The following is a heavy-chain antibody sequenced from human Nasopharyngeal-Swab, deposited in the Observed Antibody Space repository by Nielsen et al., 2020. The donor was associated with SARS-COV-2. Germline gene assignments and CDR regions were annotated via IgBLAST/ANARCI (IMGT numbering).Heavy chain of an antibody. V-gene: IGHV3-30*03. CDR2: IAHDASNE. CDR3: ARDAPAHYGAFY. Sequence: GGSLRLSCAASGFTFSSFGMHWVRQAPGKGLEWVAFIAHDASNEYYGDSVKGRFTISRDNSENTVYLQMDSLRGEDTAVYYCARDAPAHYGAFYWGRGTLVTVSS. J-gene: IGHJ4*02. CDR1: GFTFSSFG. D-gene: IGHD4-17*01.